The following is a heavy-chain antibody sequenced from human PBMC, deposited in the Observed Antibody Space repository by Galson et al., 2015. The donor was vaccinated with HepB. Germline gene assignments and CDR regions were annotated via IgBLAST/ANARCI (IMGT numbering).Heavy chain of an antibody. D-gene: IGHD3-22*01. J-gene: IGHJ4*02. Sequence: SVKVSCKVSGYTLTELSMHWVRQAPGKGLEWMGGFDPEDGETIYAQKFHGRVTMTEDTSTDTAYMELSSLRSEDTAVYYCATDLQGHYYDSSGPTGYWGQRTLVTVSS. CDR1: GYTLTELS. CDR3: ATDLQGHYYDSSGPTGY. CDR2: FDPEDGET. V-gene: IGHV1-24*01.